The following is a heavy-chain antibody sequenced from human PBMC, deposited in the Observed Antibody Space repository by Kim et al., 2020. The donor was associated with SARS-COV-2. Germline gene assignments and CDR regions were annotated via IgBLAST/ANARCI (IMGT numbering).Heavy chain of an antibody. CDR3: ARADDYLWGSYCLDS. CDR2: INTNTGNP. CDR1: GYTFTTYP. D-gene: IGHD3-16*01. J-gene: IGHJ4*02. Sequence: ASVKVSCKASGYTFTTYPMNWVRQAPGQGLEWMGWINTNTGNPTYAQGFTGRFVFSLDTSVSTAYLQISSLKAADTAVYYCARADDYLWGSYCLDSWGQGTLFTLSS. V-gene: IGHV7-4-1*02.